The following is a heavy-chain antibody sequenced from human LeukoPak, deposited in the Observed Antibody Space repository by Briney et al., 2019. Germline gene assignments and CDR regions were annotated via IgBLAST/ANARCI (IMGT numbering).Heavy chain of an antibody. J-gene: IGHJ4*01. CDR2: FYPGGRP. Sequence: SETLSLTCTVSGDSVSSSNYYWVWIRQPPGKGLEWLGSFYPGGRPYYNPSLESRVTVAIDTSKNHFSLKLTSVTAADTAVYFCARRGLAAAAVWGQGTLVTVSS. D-gene: IGHD6-13*01. CDR1: GDSVSSSNYY. CDR3: ARRGLAAAAV. V-gene: IGHV4-39*02.